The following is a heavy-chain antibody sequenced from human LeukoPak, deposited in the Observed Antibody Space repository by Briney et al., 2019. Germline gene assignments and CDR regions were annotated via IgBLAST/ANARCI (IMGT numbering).Heavy chain of an antibody. CDR1: GYTFTSYG. V-gene: IGHV1-18*01. D-gene: IGHD6-19*01. CDR3: ARYSGWFGNWFDP. Sequence: GASVKVSCKASGYTFTSYGISWVRQAPGQGLEWMGWISAYNGNTNYAQKLQGRVTMTTDTSTSTACMELRSLRSDDTAVYYCARYSGWFGNWFDPWGQGTLVTVSS. CDR2: ISAYNGNT. J-gene: IGHJ5*02.